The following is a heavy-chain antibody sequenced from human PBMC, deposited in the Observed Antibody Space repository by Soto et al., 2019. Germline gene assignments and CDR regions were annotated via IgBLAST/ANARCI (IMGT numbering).Heavy chain of an antibody. CDR1: GGTFGSFA. J-gene: IGHJ4*02. CDR2: IIPVSGAA. CDR3: ARALGCRSTSCTLDY. V-gene: IGHV1-69*01. Sequence: QVQLVQSGAEVKKPGSSVKVSCKASGGTFGSFAFSWVRQAPGQGLEWMGGIIPVSGAAHYAQKFQGRVTITADESTSTAYMELSSLRSQDTAVYYCARALGCRSTSCTLDYWGQGTRVIASS. D-gene: IGHD2-2*01.